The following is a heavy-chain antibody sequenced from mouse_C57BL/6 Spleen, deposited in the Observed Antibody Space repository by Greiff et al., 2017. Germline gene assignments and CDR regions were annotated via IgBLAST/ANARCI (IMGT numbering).Heavy chain of an antibody. CDR1: GYTFTSYW. D-gene: IGHD1-1*01. J-gene: IGHJ1*03. CDR3: ARGITTVADFDV. Sequence: VKLVESGAELVRPGSSVKLSCKASGYTFTSYWMDWVKQRPGQGLEWIGNIYPSDSETHYNQKFKDKATLTVDKSSSTAYMQLSSLTSEDSAVYYCARGITTVADFDVWGTGTTVTVSS. CDR2: IYPSDSET. V-gene: IGHV1-61*01.